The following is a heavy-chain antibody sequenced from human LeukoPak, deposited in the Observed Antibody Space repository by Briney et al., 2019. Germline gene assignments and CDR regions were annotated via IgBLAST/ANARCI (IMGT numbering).Heavy chain of an antibody. CDR3: ARRGEAMDPFDY. D-gene: IGHD5-18*01. CDR1: GYSFFNYC. CDR2: IYPGDSDT. Sequence: GESLKISCKGSGYSFFNYCIGWVRQMPGKGLEWMGIIYPGDSDTRYSPSFQGQVTISADKSINTAYLQWSSLKASDTAIYYCARRGEAMDPFDYWGQGTLVTVSS. V-gene: IGHV5-51*01. J-gene: IGHJ4*02.